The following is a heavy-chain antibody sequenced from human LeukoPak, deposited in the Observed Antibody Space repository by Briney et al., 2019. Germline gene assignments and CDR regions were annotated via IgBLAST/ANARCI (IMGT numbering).Heavy chain of an antibody. CDR1: GGTFSSYA. CDR2: IIPIFGTA. D-gene: IGHD3-22*01. V-gene: IGHV1-69*13. CDR3: ARDYDSSGYLGY. Sequence: ASVKVSCKASGGTFSSYAISWVRQAPGQGLEWMGGIIPIFGTANYAQKFQGRVTITADESTSTAYMELSGLRSEDTAVYYCARDYDSSGYLGYWGQGTLATVSS. J-gene: IGHJ4*02.